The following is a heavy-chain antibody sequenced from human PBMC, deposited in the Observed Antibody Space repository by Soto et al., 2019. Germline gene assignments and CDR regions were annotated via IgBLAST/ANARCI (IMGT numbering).Heavy chain of an antibody. CDR3: ARAPKLANIAVADTFDY. V-gene: IGHV1-2*04. Sequence: ASVKVSCKASGYTFTDYYMHWVRQAPGQGLEWMGWINPNSGGTNYAQKFQGWVTMTRDTSISTAYKELSRLRSDDTAVYYCARAPKLANIAVADTFDYWGQGTPVTVYS. CDR2: INPNSGGT. CDR1: GYTFTDYY. J-gene: IGHJ4*02. D-gene: IGHD6-19*01.